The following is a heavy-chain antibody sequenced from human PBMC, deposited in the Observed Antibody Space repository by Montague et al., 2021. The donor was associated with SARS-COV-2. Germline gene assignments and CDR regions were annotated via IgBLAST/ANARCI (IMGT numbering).Heavy chain of an antibody. J-gene: IGHJ4*02. CDR2: IYHSGST. D-gene: IGHD6-19*01. V-gene: IGHV4-34*01. CDR1: GGSFSGYY. CDR3: ARRPSSGWSFDY. Sequence: SETLSLTCAVYGGSFSGYYWSWIRQPPGKGLEWIGEIYHSGSTNYNPSLKSRVTISVDTSKNQFSLRLSSVTAADTAVYYCARRPSSGWSFDYWGQGTQVSVSS.